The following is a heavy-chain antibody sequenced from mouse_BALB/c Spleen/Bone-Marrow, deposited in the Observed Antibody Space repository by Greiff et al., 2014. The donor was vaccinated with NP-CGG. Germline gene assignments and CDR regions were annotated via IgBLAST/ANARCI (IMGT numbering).Heavy chain of an antibody. V-gene: IGHV1-54*01. Sequence: VQLVESGAEVVRPGTSVKVSCKASGYDFTSYLIEWIKQRPGQGLEWIGVINPGSGGSNYNEKFTGKATLTVDKSSSTAYMQLSSLTSDDSAVYFCARNANWLFTYWGQGTLVTASA. J-gene: IGHJ3*01. CDR3: ARNANWLFTY. CDR1: GYDFTSYL. D-gene: IGHD4-1*01. CDR2: INPGSGGS.